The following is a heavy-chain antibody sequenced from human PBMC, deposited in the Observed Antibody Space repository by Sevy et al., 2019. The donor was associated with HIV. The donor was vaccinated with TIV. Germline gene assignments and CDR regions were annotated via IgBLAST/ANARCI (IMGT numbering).Heavy chain of an antibody. Sequence: GESLKISCKGSGYSFTSYWIGWVRQMPGKGLEWMGIIYPGDSDTRYSPSFQGQVTISADKSISTAYLQWSSLKASDTAMYHCASTLTVAGIATGAFDIWGQGTMVTVSS. D-gene: IGHD6-25*01. J-gene: IGHJ3*02. CDR2: IYPGDSDT. CDR1: GYSFTSYW. CDR3: ASTLTVAGIATGAFDI. V-gene: IGHV5-51*01.